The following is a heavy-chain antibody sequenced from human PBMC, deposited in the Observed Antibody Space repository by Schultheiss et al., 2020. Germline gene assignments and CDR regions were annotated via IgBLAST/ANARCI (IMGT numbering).Heavy chain of an antibody. D-gene: IGHD2-15*01. V-gene: IGHV1-8*02. CDR2: MNPNSGNT. CDR3: ARGKGVVAAPFDP. Sequence: ASVKVSCKASGYTFTSYYLHWVRQATGQGLEWMGWMNPNSGNTGYAQKFQGRVTMTRNTSISTAYMELSRLRSDDTAVYYCARGKGVVAAPFDPWGQGTLVTVSS. J-gene: IGHJ5*02. CDR1: GYTFTSYY.